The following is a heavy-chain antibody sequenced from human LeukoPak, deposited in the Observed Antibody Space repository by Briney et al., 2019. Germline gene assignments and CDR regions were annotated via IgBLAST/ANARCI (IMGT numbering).Heavy chain of an antibody. CDR2: INHSGST. J-gene: IGHJ6*02. CDR1: GGSFSGYY. CDR3: ARKIRAYCSGGSCYLGEPGMDV. V-gene: IGHV4-34*01. Sequence: PSETLSLTCAVYGGSFSGYYWSWIRQPPGKGLEWIGEINHSGSTNYNPSLKSRVTISVDTSKNQFSLKLSSVTAADTAVYYCARKIRAYCSGGSCYLGEPGMDVWGQGTTVTVSS. D-gene: IGHD2-15*01.